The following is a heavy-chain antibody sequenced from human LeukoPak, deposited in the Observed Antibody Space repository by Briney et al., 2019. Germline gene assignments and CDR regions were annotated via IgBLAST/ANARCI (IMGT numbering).Heavy chain of an antibody. CDR1: GFTFSSYS. J-gene: IGHJ4*02. CDR2: ISSSGSFI. CDR3: ARGLDGYKVDY. V-gene: IGHV3-21*01. D-gene: IGHD5-24*01. Sequence: PGGSLRLSCAASGFTFSSYSMNWVRQAPGKGLEWVSSISSSGSFISYADSVKGRFTIPRDNAKNSLYLQMNSLRAEDTAVYYCARGLDGYKVDYWGQGTLVTVSS.